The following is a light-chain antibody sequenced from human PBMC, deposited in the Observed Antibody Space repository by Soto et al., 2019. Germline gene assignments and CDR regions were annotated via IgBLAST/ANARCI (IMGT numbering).Light chain of an antibody. CDR2: GAS. V-gene: IGKV3-20*01. CDR3: QQYGSSPPT. Sequence: EIVLTQSPGTLSLSPGERATLSCRASQSVSSSYLAWYQQKPGQAPRLLLSGASSRATGIPDRFSGSGSGTDFTLTISRLEPEEFAVYYWQQYGSSPPTFGQGTKLESK. J-gene: IGKJ2*01. CDR1: QSVSSSY.